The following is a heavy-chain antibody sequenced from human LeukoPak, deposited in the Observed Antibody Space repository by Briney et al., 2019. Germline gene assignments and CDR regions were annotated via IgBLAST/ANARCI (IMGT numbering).Heavy chain of an antibody. CDR1: GFSFSTYT. J-gene: IGHJ4*02. V-gene: IGHV3-23*01. Sequence: PGGSLRLSCAASGFSFSTYTMNWVRQAPGKGLQWVSAISGNSYYADSVKGRFTISRDNSKNTLYLQMNSLRAEDTAVYYCARDKMYYFDYWGQGTLVTVSS. CDR2: ISGNS. CDR3: ARDKMYYFDY.